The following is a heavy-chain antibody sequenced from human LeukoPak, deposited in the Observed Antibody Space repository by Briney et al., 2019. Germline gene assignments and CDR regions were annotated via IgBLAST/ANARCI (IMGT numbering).Heavy chain of an antibody. Sequence: ASVKVSCKASGYTFTGYYMHWVRQAPGQGLEWMGWIDPNSGGTNYAQKFQGRVTMTRDTSISTAHMELGRLRSDDTAVYYCARDRSLLWFGEFRGLDYWGQGTLVTVSS. CDR3: ARDRSLLWFGEFRGLDY. J-gene: IGHJ4*02. CDR2: IDPNSGGT. V-gene: IGHV1-2*02. CDR1: GYTFTGYY. D-gene: IGHD3-10*01.